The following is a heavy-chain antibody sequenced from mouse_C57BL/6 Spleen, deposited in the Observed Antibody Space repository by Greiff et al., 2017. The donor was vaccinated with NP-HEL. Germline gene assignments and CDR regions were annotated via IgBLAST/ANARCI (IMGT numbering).Heavy chain of an antibody. D-gene: IGHD1-2*01. J-gene: IGHJ2*01. V-gene: IGHV1-15*01. Sequence: QVQLKQSGAELVRPGASVTLSCKASGYTFTDYEMHWVKQTPVHGLEWIGAIDPETGGTAYNQKFKGKAILTADKSSSTAYMELRSLTSEDSAVYYCTRWGTTADFDYWGQGTTLTVSS. CDR3: TRWGTTADFDY. CDR2: IDPETGGT. CDR1: GYTFTDYE.